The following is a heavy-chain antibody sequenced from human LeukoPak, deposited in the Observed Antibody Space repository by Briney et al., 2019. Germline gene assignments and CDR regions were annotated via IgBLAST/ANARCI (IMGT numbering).Heavy chain of an antibody. CDR2: IYYSGNT. CDR3: AGARGFSSSSGRAYYFDF. CDR1: GGSISSYF. D-gene: IGHD6-6*01. J-gene: IGHJ4*02. V-gene: IGHV4-59*01. Sequence: SETLSLTCTVSGGSISSYFWIWIRQPPGKGLEWIGYIYYSGNTNSNPPLKSRVTISVDTSKNQFSLRLRSVTAADTAVYYCAGARGFSSSSGRAYYFDFWGQGTLVTVSS.